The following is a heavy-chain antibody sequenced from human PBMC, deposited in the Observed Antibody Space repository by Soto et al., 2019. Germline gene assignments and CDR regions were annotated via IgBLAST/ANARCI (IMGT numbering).Heavy chain of an antibody. CDR3: ARDGSSADIVVVPAAISALDY. Sequence: QVQLQQWGAGLLKPSETLSLTCAVYGGSFSGYYWSWIRQPPGKGLEWIGEINHSGSTNYNPSLKSRVTISVDTSKNQLSLKLSSVTAADTAVYYCARDGSSADIVVVPAAISALDYWGQGTLVTVSS. V-gene: IGHV4-34*01. CDR2: INHSGST. J-gene: IGHJ4*02. D-gene: IGHD2-2*01. CDR1: GGSFSGYY.